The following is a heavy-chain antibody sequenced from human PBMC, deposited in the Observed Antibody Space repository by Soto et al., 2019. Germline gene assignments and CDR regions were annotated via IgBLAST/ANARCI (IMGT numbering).Heavy chain of an antibody. J-gene: IGHJ4*02. CDR2: IYHSGST. CDR3: ARGAADTAMVDS. CDR1: GYSISSGYY. V-gene: IGHV4-38-2*01. D-gene: IGHD5-18*01. Sequence: PSETLYLTCAVSGYSISSGYYWGWIRQPPGKGLEWIGSIYHSGSTYYNPSLKSRVTIPIHTSKSQFSLQLTSVTAADTAVYYCARGAADTAMVDSWGQGTLVTDSS.